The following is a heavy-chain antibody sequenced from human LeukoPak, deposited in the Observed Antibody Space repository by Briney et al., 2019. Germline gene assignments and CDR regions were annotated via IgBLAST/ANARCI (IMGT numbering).Heavy chain of an antibody. CDR3: GRDLGDSGYDSVDY. V-gene: IGHV1-2*02. CDR2: INPNSGGT. CDR1: GYTFTGYY. Sequence: ASVKVSYKASGYTFTGYYIHWVRQAPGQGLEWMGWINPNSGGTNDAQKFQGRVTMTRDTSISTAYMELSRLRSDDTAVYYCGRDLGDSGYDSVDYWGQGTLVTVSS. D-gene: IGHD5-12*01. J-gene: IGHJ4*02.